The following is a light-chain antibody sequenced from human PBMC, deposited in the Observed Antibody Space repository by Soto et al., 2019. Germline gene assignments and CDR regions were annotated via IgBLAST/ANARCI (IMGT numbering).Light chain of an antibody. CDR2: EDY. Sequence: QSALTRPASVSGSPGQSITISCTGTSSDVGSYNLVSWYQQNPGKAPKLMIYEDYKRPSGVSNRFSASKSGNTASLTISGLQTEDEADYYCCSYAGSDNYVVFGGGTKLTVL. CDR1: SSDVGSYNL. CDR3: CSYAGSDNYVV. V-gene: IGLV2-23*01. J-gene: IGLJ2*01.